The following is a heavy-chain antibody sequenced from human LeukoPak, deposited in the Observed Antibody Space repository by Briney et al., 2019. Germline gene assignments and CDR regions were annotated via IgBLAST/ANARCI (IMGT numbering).Heavy chain of an antibody. V-gene: IGHV3-20*04. CDR3: TTYGSGRKFDY. D-gene: IGHD3-10*01. Sequence: GGSLRLSCAASGFTFDDYGMSWVRQAPGKGLEWVSGINWNGGSTGYADSVKGRFTISRDNAKNSLCLQMNSLRAEDTAVYYCTTYGSGRKFDYWGQGILVTVSS. CDR2: INWNGGST. J-gene: IGHJ4*02. CDR1: GFTFDDYG.